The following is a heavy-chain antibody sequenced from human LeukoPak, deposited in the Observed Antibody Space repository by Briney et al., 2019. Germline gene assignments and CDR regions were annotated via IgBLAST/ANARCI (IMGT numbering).Heavy chain of an antibody. J-gene: IGHJ4*02. D-gene: IGHD1-26*01. CDR2: ISAYNGNT. Sequence: ASVTVSCKASGYAFTSYGISWVRQAPGQGLEWMGWISAYNGNTNYAQKLQGRVTMTTDTSTSTAYMELRSLRSDDTAVYYCARGRGYSGSYLGPKNPFDYWGQGTLVTVSS. CDR1: GYAFTSYG. CDR3: ARGRGYSGSYLGPKNPFDY. V-gene: IGHV1-18*01.